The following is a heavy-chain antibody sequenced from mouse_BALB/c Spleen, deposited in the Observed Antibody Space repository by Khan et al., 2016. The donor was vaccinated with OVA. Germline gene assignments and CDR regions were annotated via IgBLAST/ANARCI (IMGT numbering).Heavy chain of an antibody. D-gene: IGHD2-12*01. CDR3: ASALNCSYRYALDC. CDR2: ISSTGST. V-gene: IGHV3-2*02. CDR1: GYSITSDYV. J-gene: IGHJ4*01. Sequence: EVKLEESGPGLVKPSQSLSLSCTVTGYSITSDYVWNWIRQFPGNKLEWMGYISSTGSTSYNPSLKSRISFTRDTSKNPFFLQLKSVTTEDTATYYGASALNCSYRYALDCWGRGTSVTVSS.